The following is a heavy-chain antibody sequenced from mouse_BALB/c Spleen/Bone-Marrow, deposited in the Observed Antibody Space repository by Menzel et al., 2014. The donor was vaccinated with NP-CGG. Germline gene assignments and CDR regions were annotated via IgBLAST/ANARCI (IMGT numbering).Heavy chain of an antibody. CDR2: ISSGGSST. D-gene: IGHD3-2*02. CDR3: TRRPLQANSYFDC. Sequence: EVKLMESGGDLVKPGGSLKLSCVASGFTFXSYGMSWVRQTPDERLEWVATISSGGSSTYYPASVKGRFTISRDNAKSTLYLQMSSLNSEDTAMYYCTRRPLQANSYFDCWGQGTTLTVSS. V-gene: IGHV5-6*02. CDR1: GFTFXSYG. J-gene: IGHJ2*01.